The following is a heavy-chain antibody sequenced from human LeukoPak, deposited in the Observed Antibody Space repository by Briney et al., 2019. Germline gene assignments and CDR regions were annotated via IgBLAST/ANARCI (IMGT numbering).Heavy chain of an antibody. V-gene: IGHV3-21*01. D-gene: IGHD3-10*01. CDR3: ARDYGSGTQYFHH. Sequence: GGSLRLSCAASGFTFSSYSMNWVRQAPGKGLEWVSSISSSSSYIYYADSVKGRFTISRDNAKNSLYLQMNSLRAEDTAVYYCARDYGSGTQYFHHWGQGTLVTVSS. CDR2: ISSSSSYI. J-gene: IGHJ1*01. CDR1: GFTFSSYS.